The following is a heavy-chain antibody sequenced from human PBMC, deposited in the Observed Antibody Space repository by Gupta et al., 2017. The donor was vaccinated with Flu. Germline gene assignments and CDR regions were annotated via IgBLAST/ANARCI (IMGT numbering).Heavy chain of an antibody. J-gene: IGHJ6*02. Sequence: QVQLVQSGAAVTKPGSSVQVSCQASGGTFSSYAISWVRQAPGQGLEWMGGIIPSFGTANYAQKFQGRVPITADKSTSKAYMELSSLRSEDTAVYYCARGSRGDTAMATPRYYYYGMDVWGQGTTVTVSS. CDR1: GGTFSSYA. CDR2: IIPSFGTA. D-gene: IGHD5-18*01. CDR3: ARGSRGDTAMATPRYYYYGMDV. V-gene: IGHV1-69*06.